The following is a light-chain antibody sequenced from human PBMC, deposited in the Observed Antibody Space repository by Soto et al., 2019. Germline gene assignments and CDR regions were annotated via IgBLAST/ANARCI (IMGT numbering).Light chain of an antibody. CDR3: SSYAVRNNPYV. J-gene: IGLJ1*01. Sequence: QSVLTQPPSASGSPGQSVTISCTGTSSDVGGYNYVSWYQQHPGKAPKLMIYEVSKRPSGVPDRFSGSKSGNTASLTVSGLQAEDEADYYCSSYAVRNNPYVFGTGTKVTVL. CDR1: SSDVGGYNY. CDR2: EVS. V-gene: IGLV2-8*01.